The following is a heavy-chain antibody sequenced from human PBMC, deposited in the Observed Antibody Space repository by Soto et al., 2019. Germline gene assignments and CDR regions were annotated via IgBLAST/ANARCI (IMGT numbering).Heavy chain of an antibody. CDR2: IYHSGSP. J-gene: IGHJ6*02. CDR3: VRDADETAIVPAPWLV. D-gene: IGHD2-21*02. Sequence: QVHLQESGPGLVNPSGTLTLTCAVSGGSISSSHWWGWVRQAPGKGLEWIGEIYHSGSPNYNPSLKCRFPMSVDKSKNQFSVNLSAVTAADTAVYYCVRDADETAIVPAPWLVWGRGTMVTVSS. V-gene: IGHV4-4*02. CDR1: GGSISSSHW.